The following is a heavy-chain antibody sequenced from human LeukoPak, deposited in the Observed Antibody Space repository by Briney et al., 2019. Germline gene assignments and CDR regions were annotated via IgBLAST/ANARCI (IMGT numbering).Heavy chain of an antibody. CDR3: ASAGIAAGTFQH. D-gene: IGHD6-25*01. J-gene: IGHJ1*01. V-gene: IGHV3-11*01. Sequence: GGSLTLSCAASGFTFSDYYMSWLRQAPGKGLEWVSYISSSGSTIYYADSVKGRFTISRDNAKNSLYLQMNSLRAEDTAVYYCASAGIAAGTFQHWGQGTLVTVSS. CDR2: ISSSGSTI. CDR1: GFTFSDYY.